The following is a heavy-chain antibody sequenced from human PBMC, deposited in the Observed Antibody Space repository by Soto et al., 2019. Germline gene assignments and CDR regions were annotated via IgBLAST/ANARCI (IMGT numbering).Heavy chain of an antibody. V-gene: IGHV3-74*01. CDR3: ARGFSGYDFLPVPSEYFQH. CDR2: INSDGSST. Sequence: GGSLRLSCAASGFTFSSYWMHWVRQAPGKGLEWVSRINSDGSSTSYADSVKGRFTISRDNAKNTLYLQMNSLRAEDTAVYYCARGFSGYDFLPVPSEYFQHWGQGTLVTVSS. CDR1: GFTFSSYW. D-gene: IGHD5-12*01. J-gene: IGHJ1*01.